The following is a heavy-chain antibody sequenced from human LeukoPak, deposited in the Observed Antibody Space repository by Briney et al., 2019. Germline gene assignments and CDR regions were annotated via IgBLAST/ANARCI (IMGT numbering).Heavy chain of an antibody. Sequence: SETLSLTCTVSGGSVSSPDSYWSWLRQPPGKGLEWIGNVYYIGTTSYNSSLKSRVTISVDTSKNHFSLEVTPVTAADTAVYFCARNTSSSPWFDPWGQGTLVTVSS. CDR3: ARNTSSSPWFDP. CDR2: VYYIGTT. CDR1: GGSVSSPDSY. J-gene: IGHJ5*02. D-gene: IGHD6-6*01. V-gene: IGHV4-61*03.